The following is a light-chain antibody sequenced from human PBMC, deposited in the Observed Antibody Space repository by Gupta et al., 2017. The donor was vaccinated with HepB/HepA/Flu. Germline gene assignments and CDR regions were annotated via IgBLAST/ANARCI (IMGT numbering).Light chain of an antibody. CDR3: KSRDTSGNPRV. V-gene: IGLV3-19*01. CDR1: SLRTYY. Sequence: SSELTQDPAVSVALGQTVTITCQGDSLRTYYANWYQQKPGQAPVLVIYGKSNRPSGIPDRFSGSSSGKTASLNITGAQADDEADYYWKSRDTSGNPRVFGGGTKLTVL. CDR2: GKS. J-gene: IGLJ3*02.